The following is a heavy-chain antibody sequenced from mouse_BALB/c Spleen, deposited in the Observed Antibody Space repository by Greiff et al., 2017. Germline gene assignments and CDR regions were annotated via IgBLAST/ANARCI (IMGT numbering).Heavy chain of an antibody. Sequence: EVKVEESGGGLVQPGGSMKLSCVASGFTFSNYWMNWVRQSPEKGLEWVAEIRLKSNNYATHYAVSVKGRFTISRDDSKSSVYLQMNNLRAEDTGIYYCTPLLITAASSGYWGQGTTLTVSS. CDR3: TPLLITAASSGY. D-gene: IGHD1-1*01. CDR2: IRLKSNNYAT. V-gene: IGHV6-6*02. J-gene: IGHJ2*01. CDR1: GFTFSNYW.